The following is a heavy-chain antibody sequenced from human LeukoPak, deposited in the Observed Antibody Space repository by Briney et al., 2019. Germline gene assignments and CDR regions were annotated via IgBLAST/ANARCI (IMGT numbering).Heavy chain of an antibody. CDR3: AKGGYGSGSYYNPHYGMDV. J-gene: IGHJ6*02. D-gene: IGHD3-10*01. CDR1: GFTFSTYS. Sequence: PGGSLRLSCAASGFTFSTYSMNWVRQAPGKGLEWVSAISGSGGSTYYADSVKGRFTISRDNSKNTLYLQMNSLRAEDTAVYYCAKGGYGSGSYYNPHYGMDVWGQGTTVTVSS. CDR2: ISGSGGST. V-gene: IGHV3-23*01.